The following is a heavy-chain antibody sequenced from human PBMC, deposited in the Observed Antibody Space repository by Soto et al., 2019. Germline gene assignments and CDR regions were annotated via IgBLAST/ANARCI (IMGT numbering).Heavy chain of an antibody. J-gene: IGHJ6*02. CDR1: GYTFTSYA. CDR2: INAGNGNT. Sequence: GASVKLSCKASGYTFTSYAMHWVRQAPGQRLEWMGWINAGNGNTKYSQKFQGRVTITRDTSASTAYMELSSLRSEDTAVYYCARDRDSSGYYYVDSSRYYGMDVWGQGTTVTVSS. V-gene: IGHV1-3*01. D-gene: IGHD3-22*01. CDR3: ARDRDSSGYYYVDSSRYYGMDV.